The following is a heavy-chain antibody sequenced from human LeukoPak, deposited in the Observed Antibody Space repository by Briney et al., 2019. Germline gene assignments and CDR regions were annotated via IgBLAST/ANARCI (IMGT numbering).Heavy chain of an antibody. J-gene: IGHJ4*02. CDR1: GYTFTGYC. V-gene: IGHV1-2*02. Sequence: GSSVKVSCKASGYTFTGYCIHWVRQAPGQELEWMGWINPNSGTTNYPQKFQGRVTMTRDTSINTAYMELFSLRPDDTAVYYCARESAIVAAGRPDQSFDYWGQGTLVTVSS. CDR3: ARESAIVAAGRPDQSFDY. CDR2: INPNSGTT. D-gene: IGHD6-13*01.